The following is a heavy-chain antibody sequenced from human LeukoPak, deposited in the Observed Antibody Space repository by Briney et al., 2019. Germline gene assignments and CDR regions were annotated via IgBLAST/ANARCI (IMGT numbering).Heavy chain of an antibody. CDR1: GGSFSSGGYY. V-gene: IGHV4-31*03. J-gene: IGHJ4*02. CDR3: ARVNIAARPPGSFDY. D-gene: IGHD6-6*01. CDR2: IYYSGST. Sequence: SETLSPTCTVSGGSFSSGGYYWSWIRQHPGKGLEWIRYIYYSGSTYYNPSLKSRVTISVDTSKNQFSLKLSSVTAADTAVYYFARVNIAARPPGSFDYWGQGTLVTVSS.